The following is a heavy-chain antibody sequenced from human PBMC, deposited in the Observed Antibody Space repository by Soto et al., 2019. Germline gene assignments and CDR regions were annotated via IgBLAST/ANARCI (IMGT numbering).Heavy chain of an antibody. Sequence: QVQLVESGGGVVQPGRSLRLSCAASGFTFSSYAMHWVRQAPGKGLEWVAIISHDGSIKYFADSVKGRFTISRDNSKNTLYLQMNSLRPDDTAVYYCARDHEIYTSGDTFQYYDMDVWGQGTTVTVSS. CDR3: ARDHEIYTSGDTFQYYDMDV. V-gene: IGHV3-30-3*01. D-gene: IGHD5-18*01. CDR2: ISHDGSIK. CDR1: GFTFSSYA. J-gene: IGHJ6*02.